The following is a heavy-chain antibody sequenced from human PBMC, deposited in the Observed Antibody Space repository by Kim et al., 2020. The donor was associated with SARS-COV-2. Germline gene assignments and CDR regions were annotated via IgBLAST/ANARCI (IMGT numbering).Heavy chain of an antibody. V-gene: IGHV3-33*01. J-gene: IGHJ4*02. CDR1: AFTFSYYG. CDR3: ARSWGFGELLMLDL. D-gene: IGHD3-10*01. Sequence: GGSLRLSCAASAFTFSYYGMHWVRQAPGKGLEWVAVIWSDGSNKYYADSVKGRFTISRDNSKNTLYLQMNSLRAEDTAVYYCARSWGFGELLMLDLWGQGTLVTVSS. CDR2: IWSDGSNK.